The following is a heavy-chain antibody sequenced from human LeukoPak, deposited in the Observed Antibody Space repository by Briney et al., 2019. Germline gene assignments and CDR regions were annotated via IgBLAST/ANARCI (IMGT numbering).Heavy chain of an antibody. V-gene: IGHV4-4*07. CDR3: ARDFDS. CDR2: IYTSGST. Sequence: PSETLSLTCTVSGGSISHYYWSWIRQPAGKGLEWIGRIYTSGSTNYSPSLKSRLTMSVDASKHQFSLKLSSVTAADTAVYYCARDFDSWGRGTLATVSS. J-gene: IGHJ4*02. CDR1: GGSISHYY.